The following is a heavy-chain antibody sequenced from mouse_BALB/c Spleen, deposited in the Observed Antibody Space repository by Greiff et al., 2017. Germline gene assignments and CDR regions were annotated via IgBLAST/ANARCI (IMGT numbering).Heavy chain of an antibody. CDR1: GYTFTSYY. D-gene: IGHD3-2*01. CDR3: TRGRHFLFDY. V-gene: IGHV1S81*02. CDR2: INPSNGGT. Sequence: QVQLQQSGAELVKPGASVKLSCKASGYTFTSYYMYWVKQRPGQGLEWIGEINPSNGGTNFNEKFKSKATLTVDKSSSTAYMQLSSLTSEDSAVYYCTRGRHFLFDYWGQGTTRTVSA. J-gene: IGHJ2*01.